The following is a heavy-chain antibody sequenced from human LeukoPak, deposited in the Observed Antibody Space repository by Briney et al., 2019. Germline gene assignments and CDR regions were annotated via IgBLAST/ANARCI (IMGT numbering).Heavy chain of an antibody. J-gene: IGHJ4*02. D-gene: IGHD2-21*02. CDR2: IYYSGST. CDR1: GGSISSGGYY. Sequence: SETLSLTCTVSGGSISSGGYYWRWIRQHPGKGLESIGYIYYSGSTYYNPSLKSRVSISVDASKNQFSLKLTSVTAADTAVYYCARESVVTTRGYFDYWGQGTLVTVSS. V-gene: IGHV4-31*03. CDR3: ARESVVTTRGYFDY.